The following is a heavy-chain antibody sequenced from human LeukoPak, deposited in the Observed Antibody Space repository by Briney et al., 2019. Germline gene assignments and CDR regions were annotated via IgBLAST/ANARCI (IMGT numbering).Heavy chain of an antibody. CDR2: INPNSGGT. CDR3: ASPEGTFGVVIIPDPGDAFDI. J-gene: IGHJ3*02. Sequence: ASVKVSCKASGYTFTRYYMHWVRQAPGQGLEWMGWINPNSGGTNYAQKFQGRVTMTRDTSISTAYMELSRLRSDDTAVYYCASPEGTFGVVIIPDPGDAFDIWGQGTMVTVSS. CDR1: GYTFTRYY. D-gene: IGHD3-3*01. V-gene: IGHV1-2*02.